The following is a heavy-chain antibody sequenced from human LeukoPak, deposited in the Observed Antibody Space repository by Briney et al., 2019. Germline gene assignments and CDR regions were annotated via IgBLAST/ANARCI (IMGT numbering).Heavy chain of an antibody. CDR3: APAGPIGYSGYYLPYY. V-gene: IGHV3-23*01. D-gene: IGHD5-12*01. Sequence: GGSLRLSCAASGFTFSSYAMSWVRQAPGKGLEWVSAISGSGGSTYYADSVKGRFTISRDNSKNTLYLQMNSLRAEDTAVYYCAPAGPIGYSGYYLPYYWGQGTLVTVSS. CDR2: ISGSGGST. CDR1: GFTFSSYA. J-gene: IGHJ4*02.